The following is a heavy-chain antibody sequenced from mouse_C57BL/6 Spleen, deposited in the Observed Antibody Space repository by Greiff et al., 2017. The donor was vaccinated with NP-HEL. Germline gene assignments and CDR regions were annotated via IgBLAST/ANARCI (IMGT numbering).Heavy chain of an antibody. CDR2: ISYSGST. CDR1: GYSITSGYD. V-gene: IGHV3-1*01. J-gene: IGHJ4*01. CDR3: ARDEGGIYAMDY. Sequence: VQLQQSGPGMVKPSQSLSLTCTVTGYSITSGYDWHWIRHFPGNNLEWMGYISYSGSTNYNPSLKSRISITHDTSKNHFFLKLNSVTTEDTATYYCARDEGGIYAMDYWGQGTSVTVSS.